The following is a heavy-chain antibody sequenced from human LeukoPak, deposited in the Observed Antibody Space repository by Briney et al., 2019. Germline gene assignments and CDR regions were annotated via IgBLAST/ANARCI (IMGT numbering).Heavy chain of an antibody. V-gene: IGHV1-3*01. J-gene: IGHJ4*02. CDR3: ARVSGGSRKYYFDY. Sequence: ASVKVSCKASGYTFTSYAMHWVRQAPGQRLEWMGWINAGNGNTEYSQKSQGRVTITRDTSASTAYMELSSLRSEDTAVYYCARVSGGSRKYYFDYWGQGTLVTVSS. D-gene: IGHD2-15*01. CDR2: INAGNGNT. CDR1: GYTFTSYA.